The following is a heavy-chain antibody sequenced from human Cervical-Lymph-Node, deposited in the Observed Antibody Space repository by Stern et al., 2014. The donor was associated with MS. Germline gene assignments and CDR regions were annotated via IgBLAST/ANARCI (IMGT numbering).Heavy chain of an antibody. J-gene: IGHJ4*02. Sequence: QVQLVQSGGGVVQPGRSLRLSCAASGFTFSSYGMHWVRQAPGKGLEWVAVISYDGSNKYYADSVKGRFTISRDNSKNTLYLQMNSLRAEDTAVYYCAKDQVATILSPIDYWGQGTLVTVSS. CDR2: ISYDGSNK. CDR1: GFTFSSYG. CDR3: AKDQVATILSPIDY. V-gene: IGHV3-30*18. D-gene: IGHD5-12*01.